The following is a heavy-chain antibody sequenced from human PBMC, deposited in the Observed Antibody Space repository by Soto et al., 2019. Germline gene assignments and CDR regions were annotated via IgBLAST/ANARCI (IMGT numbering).Heavy chain of an antibody. J-gene: IGHJ5*02. CDR3: AAANPYIVVVPAAIETGWFDP. CDR1: GFTFTSSA. V-gene: IGHV1-58*01. Sequence: SVKVSCKASGFTFTSSAVQWVRQARGQRLEWIGWIVVGSGNTNYAQKFQERVTITRDMSTSTAYMELSSLRSEDTAVYYCAAANPYIVVVPAAIETGWFDPWGQGTLVTVSS. CDR2: IVVGSGNT. D-gene: IGHD2-2*02.